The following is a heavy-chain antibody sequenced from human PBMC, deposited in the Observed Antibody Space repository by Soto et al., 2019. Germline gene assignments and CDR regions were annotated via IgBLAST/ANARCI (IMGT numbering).Heavy chain of an antibody. CDR2: IKSKVDGGTT. CDR1: GFTVGSAW. Sequence: EVQLVESGGGLVKPGGSLRLGCEVSGFTVGSAWMNWVRQAPGKGLVWVGRIKSKVDGGTTDYAEPVKGRFTISIDDSKNTLYLQMESLKTEDTAVYYCTSAPQMALTGEMARSWGQGTLVTVSS. CDR3: TSAPQMALTGEMARS. J-gene: IGHJ5*02. V-gene: IGHV3-15*07. D-gene: IGHD3-9*01.